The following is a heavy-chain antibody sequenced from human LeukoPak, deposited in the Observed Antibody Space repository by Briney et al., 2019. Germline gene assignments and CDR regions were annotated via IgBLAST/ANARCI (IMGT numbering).Heavy chain of an antibody. V-gene: IGHV1-2*02. Sequence: ASVKVSCKASGYTFTGYYMHWVRQAPGQGLEWMGWINPNSGGTNYAQKFQGRVTMTRDTSISTAYMELSRLRTDGTAVYYCGRLGYCSGSSCPTSYYNWFDPWGQGTLVTVSS. CDR2: INPNSGGT. J-gene: IGHJ5*02. CDR1: GYTFTGYY. D-gene: IGHD2-15*01. CDR3: GRLGYCSGSSCPTSYYNWFDP.